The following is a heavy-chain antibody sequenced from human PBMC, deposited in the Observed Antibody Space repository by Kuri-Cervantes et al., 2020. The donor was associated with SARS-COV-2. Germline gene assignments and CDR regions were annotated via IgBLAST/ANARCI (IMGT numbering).Heavy chain of an antibody. CDR1: GYTFTGYY. V-gene: IGHV1-2*06. D-gene: IGHD3-10*02. Sequence: ASVKVSCKASGYTFTGYYMHWVRQAPGQGLEWMGRINPNSGGTNYAQKFQGRVTITADKSTSTAYMELSSLRSEDTAVYYCARQLETTMLYYFDYWGQGTLVTVSS. CDR3: ARQLETTMLYYFDY. J-gene: IGHJ4*02. CDR2: INPNSGGT.